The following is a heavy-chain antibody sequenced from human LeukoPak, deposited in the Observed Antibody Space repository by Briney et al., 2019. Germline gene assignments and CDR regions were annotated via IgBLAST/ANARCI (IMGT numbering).Heavy chain of an antibody. V-gene: IGHV1-18*01. CDR2: ISAYNGNT. Sequence: ASVKVSCKASGGTFSSYAISWVRQAPGQGLEWMGWISAYNGNTNYAQKLQGRVTMTTDTSTSTAYMELRSLRSDDTAVYYCARDGRAALIDYWGQGTLVTVSS. D-gene: IGHD2-15*01. CDR1: GGTFSSYA. J-gene: IGHJ4*02. CDR3: ARDGRAALIDY.